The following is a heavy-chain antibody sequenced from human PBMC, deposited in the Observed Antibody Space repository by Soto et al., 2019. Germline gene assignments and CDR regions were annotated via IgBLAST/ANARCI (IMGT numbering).Heavy chain of an antibody. CDR3: AREGDEEYFEWYLGYYYYGMDV. Sequence: QVQLVESGGGVVQPGRSLRLSCAASGFTFSSYGMHWVRQAPGKGLEWVAVIWYDGSNKYYADSVKGRFTISRDNSKNTLYLQMNSLRAEDTAVYYCAREGDEEYFEWYLGYYYYGMDVWGQGTTVTVSS. J-gene: IGHJ6*02. CDR2: IWYDGSNK. CDR1: GFTFSSYG. D-gene: IGHD3-9*01. V-gene: IGHV3-33*01.